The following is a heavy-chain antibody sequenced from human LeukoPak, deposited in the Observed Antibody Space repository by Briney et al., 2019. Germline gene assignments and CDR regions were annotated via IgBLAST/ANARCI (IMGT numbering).Heavy chain of an antibody. V-gene: IGHV4-59*08. CDR2: IYYSGST. D-gene: IGHD4-11*01. Sequence: SETLSLTCTVSGGSISSYYWSWIRQPPGKGLEWIGYIYYSGSTNYNPSLKSRVTISVDTSKNQFSLKLSSVTAADTAVYYCARQRRVTVNWFDPWGQGTLVTASS. J-gene: IGHJ5*02. CDR3: ARQRRVTVNWFDP. CDR1: GGSISSYY.